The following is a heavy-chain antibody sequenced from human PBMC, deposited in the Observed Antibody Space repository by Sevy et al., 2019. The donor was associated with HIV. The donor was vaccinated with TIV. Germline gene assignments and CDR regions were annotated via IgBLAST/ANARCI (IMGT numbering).Heavy chain of an antibody. D-gene: IGHD2-2*01. CDR3: ARYIVVVPAPSYYYYGMDV. CDR2: IIPIFGTA. J-gene: IGHJ6*02. V-gene: IGHV1-69*13. CDR1: GGTFSSYA. Sequence: ASVKVSCKASGGTFSSYAISWVRQAPGQGLEWMGGIIPIFGTANYAQKFQGRVTITADESTSTAYMELSSLRSEDTAVYYCARYIVVVPAPSYYYYGMDVWGQGTTVTVSS.